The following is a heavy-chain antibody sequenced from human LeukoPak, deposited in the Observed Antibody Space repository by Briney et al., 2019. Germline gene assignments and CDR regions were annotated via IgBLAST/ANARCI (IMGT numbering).Heavy chain of an antibody. CDR1: GFTFSDYY. V-gene: IGHV3-11*04. Sequence: GGSLRLSCAASGFTFSDYYMSWIRQAPGKGLEWVSYITSSGRTIYYADSVKGRFTISRGNAKNSLYLQMNSLRAEDTAVYYCARGLSGYYYQDYWGQGTLVTVSS. J-gene: IGHJ4*02. CDR2: ITSSGRTI. CDR3: ARGLSGYYYQDY. D-gene: IGHD3-3*01.